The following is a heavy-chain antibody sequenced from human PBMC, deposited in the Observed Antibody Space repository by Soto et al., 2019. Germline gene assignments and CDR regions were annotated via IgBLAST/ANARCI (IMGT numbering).Heavy chain of an antibody. D-gene: IGHD2-15*01. J-gene: IGHJ2*01. CDR3: AHRGVEMAPYWYVYL. V-gene: IGHV2-5*02. CDR2: IYWDDDK. CDR1: GFSLSTSGVV. Sequence: QITLKESGPTLVKPTQTLTLTCTFSGFSLSTSGVVVGWIRQPPGKALEWLALIYWDDDKRYSPSLKSRLTISKETTKNQEVLTKTKMDPVDTATYYCAHRGVEMAPYWYVYLWGRVTLVTDSS.